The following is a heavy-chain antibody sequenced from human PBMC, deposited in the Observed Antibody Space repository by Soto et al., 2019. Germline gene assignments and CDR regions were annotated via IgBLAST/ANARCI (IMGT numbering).Heavy chain of an antibody. V-gene: IGHV3-74*03. CDR1: GFTFSSYW. J-gene: IGHJ5*02. D-gene: IGHD4-17*01. Sequence: EVQLEESGGGLVQPGGSLRLSCAASGFTFSSYWMHWVRQAPGKGLVWVSRINSVGSSTTYADSVKGRFTISRDNAKNTLYLQMNSLRVEDTAVYYCARDPGPLYGDYAWFDLWGQGTLVTVSS. CDR2: INSVGSST. CDR3: ARDPGPLYGDYAWFDL.